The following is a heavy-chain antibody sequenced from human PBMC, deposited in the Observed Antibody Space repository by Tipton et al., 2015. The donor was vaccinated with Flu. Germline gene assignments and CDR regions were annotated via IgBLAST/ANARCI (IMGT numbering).Heavy chain of an antibody. CDR2: INPSGGST. D-gene: IGHD3-22*01. CDR1: GYTFTSYY. V-gene: IGHV1-46*01. J-gene: IGHJ4*02. CDR3: ARDTGGYDSSGYYPDY. Sequence: QSGAEVTKPGASVKVSCKASGYTFTSYYMHWVRQAPGQGLEWMGIINPSGGSTSYAQKFQGRVTMTRDTSTSTVYMELSSLRSEDTAVYYCARDTGGYDSSGYYPDYWGQGTLVTVSS.